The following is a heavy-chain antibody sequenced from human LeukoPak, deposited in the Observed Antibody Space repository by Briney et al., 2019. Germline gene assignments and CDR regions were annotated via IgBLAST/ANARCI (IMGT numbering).Heavy chain of an antibody. CDR2: ISSSSSYI. J-gene: IGHJ6*03. Sequence: GGSLRLSCAASGFTFSSYSMNWVRQAPGKGLEWVSSISSSSSYIYYADSVKGRFTISRDNAKNSLYLQMNSLRAEDTAVYYCAKDALVQSGYYYYYYMDVWGKGTTVTISS. CDR1: GFTFSSYS. CDR3: AKDALVQSGYYYYYYMDV. V-gene: IGHV3-21*01. D-gene: IGHD1-1*01.